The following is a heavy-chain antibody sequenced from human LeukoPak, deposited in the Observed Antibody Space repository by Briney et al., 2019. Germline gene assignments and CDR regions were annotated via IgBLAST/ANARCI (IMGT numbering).Heavy chain of an antibody. CDR2: IYSSGST. CDR3: ARGEEDYYYDSSGSSFDP. V-gene: IGHV4-59*01. Sequence: PSETLSLTCSVSGGSINSYFWSWIRQPPGKGLEWTGYIYSSGSTDYNPSLKSRVTISVDTSKNQFSLKLSSVTAADTAVYYCARGEEDYYYDSSGSSFDPWGQGTLVTVSS. D-gene: IGHD3-22*01. J-gene: IGHJ5*02. CDR1: GGSINSYF.